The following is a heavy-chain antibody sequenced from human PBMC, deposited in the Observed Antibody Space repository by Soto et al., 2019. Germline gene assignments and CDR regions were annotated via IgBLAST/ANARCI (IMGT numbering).Heavy chain of an antibody. V-gene: IGHV1-18*01. CDR3: ARDRGSSWYVGIYYYYGMDV. J-gene: IGHJ6*02. CDR2: ISAYNGNT. Sequence: AAVKVSCKASGYTFTSYGISWVRQAPGQGLEWMGWISAYNGNTNYAQKLQGRVTMTTDTSTSTAYMELRSLRSDDTAVYYCARDRGSSWYVGIYYYYGMDVWGQGTTVTVSS. D-gene: IGHD6-13*01. CDR1: GYTFTSYG.